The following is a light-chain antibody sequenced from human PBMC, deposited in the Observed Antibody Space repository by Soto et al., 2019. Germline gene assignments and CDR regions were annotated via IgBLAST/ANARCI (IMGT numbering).Light chain of an antibody. Sequence: EIVLTQSPVTLRLSPGDRATLSCRASQSVSSSYLVWYQQKPGQPPRLLIYGASTRATGIPDRFSGSGSGTDFTLTISRLEPEDFAVYYCQQFGSSPWTFGQGTKVDIK. CDR3: QQFGSSPWT. V-gene: IGKV3-20*01. CDR1: QSVSSSY. CDR2: GAS. J-gene: IGKJ1*01.